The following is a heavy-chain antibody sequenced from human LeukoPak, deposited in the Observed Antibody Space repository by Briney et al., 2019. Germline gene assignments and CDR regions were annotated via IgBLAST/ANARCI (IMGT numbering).Heavy chain of an antibody. D-gene: IGHD6-13*01. V-gene: IGHV3-30*18. Sequence: GGSLRLSCAASGFIFSNYGMHWVRQAPGKGLEWVAVISYDGSNKYFADSVKGRFTISRDNSKNTLYLQMNNLKAEDTAVYYCAKDPTHSRPGIDWYFDLWGRGTLVTVSS. CDR1: GFIFSNYG. J-gene: IGHJ2*01. CDR3: AKDPTHSRPGIDWYFDL. CDR2: ISYDGSNK.